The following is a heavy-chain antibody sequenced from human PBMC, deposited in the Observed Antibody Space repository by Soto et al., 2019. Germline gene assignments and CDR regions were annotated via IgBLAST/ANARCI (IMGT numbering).Heavy chain of an antibody. Sequence: ASVKVSCKASGYSFTDYHIHWVRQAPGQGLEWLGRINPKSGGTSTAQKFQGWVTMTTDTSISTASMELTRLTSDDTAVYYCARGDSTDCSNGVCSFFYNHDMDVWGQGTTVTVSS. CDR1: GYSFTDYH. V-gene: IGHV1-2*04. CDR2: INPKSGGT. CDR3: ARGDSTDCSNGVCSFFYNHDMDV. J-gene: IGHJ6*02. D-gene: IGHD2-8*01.